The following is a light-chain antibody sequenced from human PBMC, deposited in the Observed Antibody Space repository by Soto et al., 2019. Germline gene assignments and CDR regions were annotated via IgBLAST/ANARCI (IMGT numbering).Light chain of an antibody. CDR3: QAWDSSTSSV. CDR2: QDT. J-gene: IGLJ1*01. V-gene: IGLV3-1*01. CDR1: KLGDKY. Sequence: SYELTQPPSVSVSPGQTATITCSGHKLGDKYACWYQQKPGQSPVLVIYQDTKRPSGIPERFSGSNSGNTATLTISGTQAMDEADYYCQAWDSSTSSVFGTGTQLTVL.